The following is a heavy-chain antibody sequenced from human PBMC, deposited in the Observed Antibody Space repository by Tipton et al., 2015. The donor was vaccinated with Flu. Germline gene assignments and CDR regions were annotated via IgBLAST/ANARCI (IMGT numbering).Heavy chain of an antibody. Sequence: QLVQSGAEVKKPGASVKVSCKASGYTFTSYYMHWVRQTTGQGLEWMGIINPSGGSTSYAQKFQGRVTMTRDTSTSTVYMELSSLRSGAPAVYSCSLDLGDHEPPYCFPGVDVWGQGTSVTVSS. V-gene: IGHV1-46*01. CDR1: GYTFTSYY. CDR2: INPSGGST. CDR3: SLDLGDHEPPYCFPGVDV. J-gene: IGHJ6*02. D-gene: IGHD2-21*02.